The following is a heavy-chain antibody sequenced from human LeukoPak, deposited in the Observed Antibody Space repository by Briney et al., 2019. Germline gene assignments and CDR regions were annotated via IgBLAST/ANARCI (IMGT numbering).Heavy chain of an antibody. CDR2: INHSGST. CDR1: GGSFSGYY. J-gene: IGHJ4*02. CDR3: ARTRYYYNSRSYGAPYYFDY. Sequence: MASETLSLACAVYGGSFSGYYWSWIRQPPGKGREGIGEINHSGSTNYNPSLKSRVTISVDTSKNQFSLKLSSVTAADTAVYYCARTRYYYNSRSYGAPYYFDYWGQGTLVTVSS. V-gene: IGHV4-34*01. D-gene: IGHD3-10*01.